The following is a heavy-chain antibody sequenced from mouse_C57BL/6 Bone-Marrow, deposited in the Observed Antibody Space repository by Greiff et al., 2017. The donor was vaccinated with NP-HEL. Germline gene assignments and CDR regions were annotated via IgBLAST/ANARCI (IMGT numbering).Heavy chain of an antibody. D-gene: IGHD2-3*01. CDR1: GYTFTSYW. Sequence: QVQLKESGAELAKPGASVMLSCKASGYTFTSYWMHWVKQRPGQGLEWIGYINPSSGYTKYNQKFKDKATLTADKSSSTAYMQLSSLTYEDSAVYYCARIYDGYFYAMDYWGQGTSVTVSS. J-gene: IGHJ4*01. CDR2: INPSSGYT. V-gene: IGHV1-7*01. CDR3: ARIYDGYFYAMDY.